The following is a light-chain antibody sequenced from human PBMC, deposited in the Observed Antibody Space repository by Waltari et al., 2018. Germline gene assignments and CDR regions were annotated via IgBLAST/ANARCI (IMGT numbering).Light chain of an antibody. CDR3: QQYNKWPPA. J-gene: IGKJ1*01. Sequence: ETVMTQSPANLSVSPGERVTLSCRASQSISSHLAWSQRKPGQAPRLLIYGASTRATGVPARFSGSGSGTGFTLTISSLQSEDFAVYFCQQYNKWPPAFGQGTKLEIK. CDR1: QSISSH. CDR2: GAS. V-gene: IGKV3-15*01.